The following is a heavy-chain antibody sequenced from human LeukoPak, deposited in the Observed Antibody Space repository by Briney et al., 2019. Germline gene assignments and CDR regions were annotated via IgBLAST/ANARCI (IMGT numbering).Heavy chain of an antibody. CDR2: ISSSSSYI. V-gene: IGHV3-21*01. CDR3: ARDGRGAVASDY. D-gene: IGHD6-19*01. J-gene: IGHJ4*02. CDR1: GFTFINYG. Sequence: KPGGSLRLSCAASGFTFINYGMTWVRQAPGEGLEWVSSISSSSSYIYYADSVKGRLTISRDNAKNSLYLYMNSQRAEDTAVYYCARDGRGAVASDYWGQGTLLTVSS.